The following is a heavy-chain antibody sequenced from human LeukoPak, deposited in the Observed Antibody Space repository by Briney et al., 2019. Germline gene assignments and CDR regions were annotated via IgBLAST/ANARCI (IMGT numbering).Heavy chain of an antibody. CDR1: GFTFSTYA. D-gene: IGHD6-19*01. CDR3: AKGGSSGYYRFDY. Sequence: GGSLRLSCAASGFTFSTYAMSWVRQAPGKGLEWVLSITGSGDGTYYADFVKGRFTISRDNSKNTLYLQMNSLRAEDTAVYYCAKGGSSGYYRFDYWGQGTLVTVSS. V-gene: IGHV3-23*01. J-gene: IGHJ4*02. CDR2: ITGSGDGT.